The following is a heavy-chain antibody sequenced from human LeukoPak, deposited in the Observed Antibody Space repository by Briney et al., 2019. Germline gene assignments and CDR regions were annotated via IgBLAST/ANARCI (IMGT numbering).Heavy chain of an antibody. D-gene: IGHD6-13*01. CDR2: ISGSGGST. Sequence: GGSLRLSCAASGLTFSNYAMSWVRQAPGKGLEWVSAISGSGGSTYYADSVKGRFTISRDNSKNTLYLQMNSLRAEDTAVYYCANAIAAEAKYYYYGMDVWGQGTTVTVSS. V-gene: IGHV3-23*01. CDR3: ANAIAAEAKYYYYGMDV. J-gene: IGHJ6*02. CDR1: GLTFSNYA.